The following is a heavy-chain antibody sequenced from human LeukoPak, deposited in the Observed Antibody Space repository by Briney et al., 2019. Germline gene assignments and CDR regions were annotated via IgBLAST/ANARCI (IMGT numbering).Heavy chain of an antibody. CDR2: IYYSGST. Sequence: PSETLSLTCAVSGGSISSSSYYWGWIRQPPGEGLEWIGSIYYSGSTYYNPSLKSRVTISVDTSKNQFSLKLSSVTAADTAVYYCARESYYDSSGYYLRSYYMDVWGKGTTVTVSS. CDR1: GGSISSSSYY. J-gene: IGHJ6*03. D-gene: IGHD3-22*01. CDR3: ARESYYDSSGYYLRSYYMDV. V-gene: IGHV4-39*07.